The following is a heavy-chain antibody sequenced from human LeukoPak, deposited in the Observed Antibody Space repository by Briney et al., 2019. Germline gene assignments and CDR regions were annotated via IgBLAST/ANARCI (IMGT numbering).Heavy chain of an antibody. CDR2: IYSAVST. J-gene: IGHJ2*01. Sequence: PGGSLRLSCAASGFTVSSNYMSWVRQAPGTGLECVSFIYSAVSTYYADSVKGRFTISRDNSKNTLYLQMNSLRAEDTAVYYCARDPQLAWYFDLWGRGTLVTVSS. CDR3: ARDPQLAWYFDL. D-gene: IGHD6-13*01. V-gene: IGHV3-66*01. CDR1: GFTVSSNY.